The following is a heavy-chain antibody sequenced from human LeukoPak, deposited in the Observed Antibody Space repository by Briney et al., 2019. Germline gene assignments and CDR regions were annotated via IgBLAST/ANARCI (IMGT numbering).Heavy chain of an antibody. D-gene: IGHD1-26*01. CDR3: AREPDAGSGSYRAYFDY. CDR1: GFTFSSYA. CDR2: ISYDGSNK. Sequence: GGSLRLSCAASGFTFSSYAMHWVRQAPGKGLEWVAVISYDGSNKYYADSVKGRFTISRDNSKNTLYLQMNSLRVEDTAIYFCAREPDAGSGSYRAYFDYWGQGTLAIVSS. J-gene: IGHJ4*02. V-gene: IGHV3-30-3*01.